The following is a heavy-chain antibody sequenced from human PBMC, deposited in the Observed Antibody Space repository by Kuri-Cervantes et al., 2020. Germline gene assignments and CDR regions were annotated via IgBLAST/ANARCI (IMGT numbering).Heavy chain of an antibody. D-gene: IGHD3-10*01. Sequence: ASVKVSCKASGYTFTSYSMHWVRQAPGQRLEWMGWIRAGNGNTKYSQKFQGRLILTRDTSASLTYMELRYLTSEDTAVYYCARDKPYGSGTGNWFDPWGQGTLVTVSS. CDR1: GYTFTSYS. V-gene: IGHV1-3*01. J-gene: IGHJ5*02. CDR2: IRAGNGNT. CDR3: ARDKPYGSGTGNWFDP.